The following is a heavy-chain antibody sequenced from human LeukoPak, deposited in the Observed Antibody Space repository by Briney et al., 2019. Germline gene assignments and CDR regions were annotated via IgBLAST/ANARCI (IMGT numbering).Heavy chain of an antibody. V-gene: IGHV4-61*01. CDR1: GGSISINNYY. J-gene: IGHJ5*02. Sequence: SETLSLTCTVSGGSISINNYYWSWIRQPPGKGLEWIGYIYYSGSTNYNPSLKSRVTISVDTSKNQFSLKLSSVTAADTAVYYCARVGIAAAGTLTWFDPWGQGTLVTVSS. CDR2: IYYSGST. CDR3: ARVGIAAAGTLTWFDP. D-gene: IGHD6-13*01.